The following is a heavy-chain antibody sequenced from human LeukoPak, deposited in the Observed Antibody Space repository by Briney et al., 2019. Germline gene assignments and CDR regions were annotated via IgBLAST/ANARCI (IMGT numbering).Heavy chain of an antibody. J-gene: IGHJ2*01. CDR1: GYSISSGYY. CDR2: IYHSGST. Sequence: SETLSLTCTVSGYSISSGYYWGWIRQPPGKGLEWIRSIYHSGSTYYNPSLKSRVTISVDTSKNQFSLKLSSVTAADTAVYYCARDGGYYDSSGYYYVDWYFDLWGRGTLVTVSS. D-gene: IGHD3-22*01. V-gene: IGHV4-38-2*02. CDR3: ARDGGYYDSSGYYYVDWYFDL.